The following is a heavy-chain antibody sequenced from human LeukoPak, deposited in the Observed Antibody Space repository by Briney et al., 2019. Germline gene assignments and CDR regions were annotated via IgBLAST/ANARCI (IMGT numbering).Heavy chain of an antibody. D-gene: IGHD3-22*01. Sequence: PGLSLRLSCAASGFTVSSNYISWVRQAPGKGLEWVAVIYSGGSTYYADSVKARFTISRDNSKNTLYLQMNSLRAEDTAVYYCARDRYYDSSGDYYYYMDVWGKGTTVTISS. CDR3: ARDRYYDSSGDYYYYMDV. CDR1: GFTVSSNY. V-gene: IGHV3-66*01. CDR2: IYSGGST. J-gene: IGHJ6*03.